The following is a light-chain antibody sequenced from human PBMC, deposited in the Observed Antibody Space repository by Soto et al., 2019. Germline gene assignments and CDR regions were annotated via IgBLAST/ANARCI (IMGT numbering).Light chain of an antibody. CDR1: QSISSW. CDR3: QQYNSYSWT. J-gene: IGKJ1*01. Sequence: DIQMTQSPSTLSASVGDRVTITCRASQSISSWLAWYQQKPGKAPKLLIYDASSLESGVPSRFSGSGSGTEFTLTIRSMQTDAFAPYYCQQYNSYSWTFGQGTKVDI. CDR2: DAS. V-gene: IGKV1-5*01.